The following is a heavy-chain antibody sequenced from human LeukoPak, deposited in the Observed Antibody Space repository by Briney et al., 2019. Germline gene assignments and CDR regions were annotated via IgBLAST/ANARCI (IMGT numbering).Heavy chain of an antibody. V-gene: IGHV4-4*07. CDR3: ARDEQQLVPRGMDV. CDR1: GGPISSYY. D-gene: IGHD6-13*01. J-gene: IGHJ6*02. Sequence: SETLSLTCTVSGGPISSYYWSWIRQPAGKGLEWIGRIYTSGSTNYSPSLKSRVTMSVDTSKNQFSLKLSSVTAADTAVYYCARDEQQLVPRGMDVWGQGTTVTVSS. CDR2: IYTSGST.